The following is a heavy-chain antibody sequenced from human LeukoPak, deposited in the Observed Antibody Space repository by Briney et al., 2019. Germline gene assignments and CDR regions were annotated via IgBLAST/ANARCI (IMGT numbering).Heavy chain of an antibody. CDR2: IYYSGST. Sequence: SETLSLTCTVSGGSISSYYWSWIRQPPGKGLEWIGYIYYSGSTNYNPSLKSRVTISVDTSKNQFSLKLSSVTAADTAVYYCARSPMRKYYYDSSGFDPWGQGTLVTVSS. CDR1: GGSISSYY. J-gene: IGHJ5*02. V-gene: IGHV4-59*01. D-gene: IGHD3-22*01. CDR3: ARSPMRKYYYDSSGFDP.